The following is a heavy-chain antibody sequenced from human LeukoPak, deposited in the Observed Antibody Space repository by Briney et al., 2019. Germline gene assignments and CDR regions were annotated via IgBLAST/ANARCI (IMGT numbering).Heavy chain of an antibody. CDR2: IRYDGSNK. J-gene: IGHJ4*02. D-gene: IGHD2-21*02. V-gene: IGHV3-30*02. CDR3: ATICGGDCYSNYFDY. Sequence: SGGSLRLSCAASGFTFSSYGMHWVRQAPGKGLEWVAFIRYDGSNKYYADSVKGRFTISRDNSKNTLYLQMNSLRAEGTAVYYCATICGGDCYSNYFDYWGQGTLVTVSS. CDR1: GFTFSSYG.